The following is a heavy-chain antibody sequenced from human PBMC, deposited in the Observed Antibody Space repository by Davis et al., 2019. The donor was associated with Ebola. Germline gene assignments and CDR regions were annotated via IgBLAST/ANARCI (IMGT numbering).Heavy chain of an antibody. J-gene: IGHJ6*03. CDR3: AKAPGRNYYYYYYMDV. CDR1: GFTFSSYS. D-gene: IGHD1-26*01. Sequence: GESLKISCAASGFTFSSYSMNWARQAPGKGLEWVSSISSSSSYIYYADSVKGRFTISRDNSKNTLYLQMNSLRAEDTAVYYCAKAPGRNYYYYYYMDVWGKGTTVTVSS. CDR2: ISSSSSYI. V-gene: IGHV3-21*04.